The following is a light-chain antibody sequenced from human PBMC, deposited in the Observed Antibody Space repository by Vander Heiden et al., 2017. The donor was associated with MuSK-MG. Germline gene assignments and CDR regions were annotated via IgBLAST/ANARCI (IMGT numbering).Light chain of an antibody. J-gene: IGLJ3*02. CDR3: PSYRRTNTVV. CDR1: SGDVGDYNY. V-gene: IGLV2-14*03. CDR2: DVS. Sequence: SALTQPASVSGSPGQSITISCTGTSGDVGDYNYVSWHQQHPGKVPILIFHDVSSRPSGVSDRFSGSKSGTTASPTISGLQADDEAYYYCPSYRRTNTVVFGGGTKLNV.